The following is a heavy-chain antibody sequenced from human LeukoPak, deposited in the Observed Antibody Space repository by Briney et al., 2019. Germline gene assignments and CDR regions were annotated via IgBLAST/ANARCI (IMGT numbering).Heavy chain of an antibody. V-gene: IGHV3-15*07. J-gene: IGHJ4*02. Sequence: KTGGSLRLSCAASGFTFGNAWINWVRQAPGRGLEWVGRIKSKSDGGTTEYAAPVKDRFSISRDDSKNTVYLQMNSLKTEDTAIYYCTTDLGDYWGQGTLVTVSS. D-gene: IGHD3-16*01. CDR2: IKSKSDGGTT. CDR1: GFTFGNAW. CDR3: TTDLGDY.